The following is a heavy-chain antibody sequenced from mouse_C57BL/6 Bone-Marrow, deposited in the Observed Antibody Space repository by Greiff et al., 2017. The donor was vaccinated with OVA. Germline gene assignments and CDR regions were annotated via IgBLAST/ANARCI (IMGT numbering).Heavy chain of an antibody. CDR1: GFTFSSYA. CDR2: ISDGGSYT. J-gene: IGHJ4*01. CDR3: AREKDRAMDD. Sequence: EVKLVESGGGLVKPGGSLKLSCAASGFTFSSYAMSWVRQTPEKRLEWVATISDGGSYTYYPDHVKGRFTISRNNTKNDLYQQMSHLKSEDTSMYCCAREKDRAMDDWGKGTSVTVSS. V-gene: IGHV5-4*01.